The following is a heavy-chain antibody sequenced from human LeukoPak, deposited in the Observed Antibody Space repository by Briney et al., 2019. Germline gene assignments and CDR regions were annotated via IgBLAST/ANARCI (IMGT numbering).Heavy chain of an antibody. V-gene: IGHV3-21*01. CDR1: GFTFSSYS. D-gene: IGHD6-13*01. Sequence: GGSLRLSCAASGFTFSSYSMNWVRQAPGKGLGWVSSISSSSSYIYYADSVKGRFTISRDNAKNSLYLQMNSLRAEDTAVYYCARGPAAADYYMDVWGKGTTVTVSS. J-gene: IGHJ6*03. CDR2: ISSSSSYI. CDR3: ARGPAAADYYMDV.